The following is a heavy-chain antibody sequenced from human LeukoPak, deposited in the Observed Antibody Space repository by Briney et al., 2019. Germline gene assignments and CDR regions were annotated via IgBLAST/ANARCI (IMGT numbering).Heavy chain of an antibody. Sequence: SQTLSLTCTVSGGSISSGGYYWSWIRQHPGKGLEWIGYIYYSGSTYYNPSLKSRVTISVDTSKNQFSLKLSSVTAADTAVYYCARDDSSGPLPYNWFDPWGQGTLVTVSS. V-gene: IGHV4-31*03. D-gene: IGHD3-22*01. J-gene: IGHJ5*02. CDR1: GGSISSGGYY. CDR3: ARDDSSGPLPYNWFDP. CDR2: IYYSGST.